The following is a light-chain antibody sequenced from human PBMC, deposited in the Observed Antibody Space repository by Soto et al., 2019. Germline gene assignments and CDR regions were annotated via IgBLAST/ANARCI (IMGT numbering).Light chain of an antibody. J-gene: IGKJ1*01. CDR3: QHYNTHSPT. CDR2: GAS. Sequence: DIPMTQSPSSLSASLGDRVTITCRASQSISTWLAWYQQKPGKAPKLLIYGASTLESGVPSRFSGSGSGTEFTLTVSSLQPDDFATFYCQHYNTHSPTFGQGSKVDI. V-gene: IGKV1-5*01. CDR1: QSISTW.